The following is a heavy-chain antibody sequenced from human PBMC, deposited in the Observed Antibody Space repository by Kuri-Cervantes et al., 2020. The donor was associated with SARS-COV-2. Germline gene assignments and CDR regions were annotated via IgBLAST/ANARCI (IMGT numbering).Heavy chain of an antibody. Sequence: ASVKVSCKASGYIFTTCEINWVRQVPGQGLEWIGWMNPNNGNTGYAQKFQGRVTITRDTSMNTAYMDLGSLTSEDTGVYYCASVHPDYYGSGSYLAGKDAFDIWGQGTMVTVSS. CDR3: ASVHPDYYGSGSYLAGKDAFDI. J-gene: IGHJ3*02. CDR2: MNPNNGNT. D-gene: IGHD3-10*01. V-gene: IGHV1-8*03. CDR1: GYIFTTCE.